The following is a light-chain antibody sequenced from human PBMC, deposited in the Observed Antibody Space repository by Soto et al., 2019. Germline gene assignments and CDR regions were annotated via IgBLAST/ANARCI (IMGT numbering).Light chain of an antibody. J-gene: IGKJ1*01. V-gene: IGKV3-20*01. CDR1: QSISSW. Sequence: PGDRVTISCRASQSISSWLAWYQQKPGQAPRLLIYGASSRATGIPNRFSGSGSGTDFTLTISRLEPEDFAVYYCQQYGNSPQTFGQGTKVDIK. CDR3: QQYGNSPQT. CDR2: GAS.